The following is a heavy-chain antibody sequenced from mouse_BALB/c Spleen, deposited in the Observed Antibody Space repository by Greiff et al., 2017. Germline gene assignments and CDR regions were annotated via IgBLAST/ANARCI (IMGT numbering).Heavy chain of an antibody. CDR2: INPSNGRT. CDR3: ARGNCDY. Sequence: QVQLQQPGAELVKPGASVKLSCKASGYTFTSYWMHWVKQRPGQGLEWIGEINPSNGRTNYNEKFKSKATLTVDKSSSTAYMQLSSLTSEDSAVYYCARGNCDYWGQGTTLTVSS. J-gene: IGHJ2*01. V-gene: IGHV1S81*02. CDR1: GYTFTSYW.